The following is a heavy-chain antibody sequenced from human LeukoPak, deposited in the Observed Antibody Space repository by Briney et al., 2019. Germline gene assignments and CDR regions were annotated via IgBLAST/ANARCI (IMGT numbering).Heavy chain of an antibody. J-gene: IGHJ1*01. CDR3: ARGRYCSGWYRIRAQYFQH. CDR2: MNPNSGNT. D-gene: IGHD6-19*01. Sequence: ASVKVSCKASGYTFTSYDINWVRQATGQGLEWMGWMNPNSGNTGYAQKFQGRVTMTRNTSISTAYMELSSLRSEDTAVYYCARGRYCSGWYRIRAQYFQHWGQGTLVTVSS. V-gene: IGHV1-8*01. CDR1: GYTFTSYD.